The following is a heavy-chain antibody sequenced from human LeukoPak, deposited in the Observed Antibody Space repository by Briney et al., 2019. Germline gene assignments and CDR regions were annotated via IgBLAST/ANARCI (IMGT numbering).Heavy chain of an antibody. Sequence: PGGSLRLSCAASGFTVSSNYMSWVRQAPGKGLEWVSVIYPGGGTNYADSVKGRFAISRDNPKNTLYLQMNSLRAEDTAVYYCARGGRDSSNYYYVDCWGQGTLVTVSS. CDR1: GFTVSSNY. J-gene: IGHJ4*02. V-gene: IGHV3-53*01. CDR2: IYPGGGT. D-gene: IGHD3-22*01. CDR3: ARGGRDSSNYYYVDC.